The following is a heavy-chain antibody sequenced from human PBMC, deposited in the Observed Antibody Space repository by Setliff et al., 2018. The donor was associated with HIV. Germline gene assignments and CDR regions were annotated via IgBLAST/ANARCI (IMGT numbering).Heavy chain of an antibody. CDR2: ISWNSGRI. CDR3: AKDLKTKYCVGGACYPLDS. CDR1: GFTFSSYW. D-gene: IGHD2-8*02. Sequence: GGSLRLSCAASGFTFSSYWMNWVRQAPGKGLEWVSGISWNSGRIGCADSVKGRFTISRDNAKNSLYLQMNSLRAEDMALYYCAKDLKTKYCVGGACYPLDSWGQGILVTVSS. J-gene: IGHJ4*02. V-gene: IGHV3-9*03.